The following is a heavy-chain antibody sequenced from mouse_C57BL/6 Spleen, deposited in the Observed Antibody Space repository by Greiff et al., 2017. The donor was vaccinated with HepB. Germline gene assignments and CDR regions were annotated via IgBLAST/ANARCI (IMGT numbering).Heavy chain of an antibody. CDR1: GYTFTSYT. D-gene: IGHD2-3*01. Sequence: QVQLKESGAELARPGASVKMSCKASGYTFTSYTMHWVKQRPGQGLEWIGYINPSSGYTKYNQKFKDKATLTADKSSSTAYMQLSSLTSEDSAVYYCAREGIYDGLFAYWGQGTLVTVSA. J-gene: IGHJ3*01. V-gene: IGHV1-4*01. CDR2: INPSSGYT. CDR3: AREGIYDGLFAY.